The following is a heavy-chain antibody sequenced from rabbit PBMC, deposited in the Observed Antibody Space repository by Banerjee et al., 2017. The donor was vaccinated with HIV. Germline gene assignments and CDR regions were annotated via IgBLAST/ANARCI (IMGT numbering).Heavy chain of an antibody. CDR2: INTSSGNT. CDR1: GFSFSSKYV. J-gene: IGHJ4*01. Sequence: QEQLEESGGDLVKPEGSLTLTCTASGFSFSSKYVMCWVRQAPGKGLEWIACINTSSGNTVYASWAKGRFTISKTSSTTVTLQMTSLTAADTATYFCARMPWTIGWDQTLWGQGTLVTVS. CDR3: ARMPWTIGWDQTL. D-gene: IGHD4-1*01. V-gene: IGHV1S45*01.